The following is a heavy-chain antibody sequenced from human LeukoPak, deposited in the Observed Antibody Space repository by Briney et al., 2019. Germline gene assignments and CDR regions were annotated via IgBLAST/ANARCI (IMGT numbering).Heavy chain of an antibody. V-gene: IGHV3-15*07. Sequence: GGSLRLSCAASGFSVTDAWMNWVRQAPGKGLQWVGRIKKKGDGGEIDYAAPVKGRFFISRDDSKSMMYLQMNSLKTEDTAVYYCITPLPYSAQGGQGTLVTVSS. CDR2: IKKKGDGGEI. D-gene: IGHD2-21*01. J-gene: IGHJ4*02. CDR1: GFSVTDAW. CDR3: ITPLPYSAQ.